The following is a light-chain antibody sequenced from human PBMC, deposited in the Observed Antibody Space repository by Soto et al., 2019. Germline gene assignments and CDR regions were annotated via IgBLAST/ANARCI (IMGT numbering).Light chain of an antibody. CDR2: DAS. CDR3: QQYTNTNNPWM. J-gene: IGKJ1*01. Sequence: IRMYQSASTLSATVGDRVTITCRASQTITTWMAWYQQKPGKAPKLLVYDASTLQSGVATRFSGSGSGTEFTLIISGLQPEDSATYYCQQYTNTNNPWMFGQRTKVAIK. CDR1: QTITTW. V-gene: IGKV1-5*01.